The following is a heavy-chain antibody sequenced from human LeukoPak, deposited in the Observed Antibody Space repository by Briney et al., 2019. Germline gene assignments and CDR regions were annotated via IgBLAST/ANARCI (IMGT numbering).Heavy chain of an antibody. J-gene: IGHJ3*02. D-gene: IGHD1-7*01. Sequence: GGSLRLSCAASGFTFSSPGMNWVRQAPGKGLEWVSSISGDSASNFYADSVKGRFTISRDNAKNSLYLQMNSLRAEDTAVYYCAKYQTGTWTSYDSSDIWGQGTLVTVSS. CDR2: ISGDSASN. CDR3: AKYQTGTWTSYDSSDI. CDR1: GFTFSSPG. V-gene: IGHV3-21*01.